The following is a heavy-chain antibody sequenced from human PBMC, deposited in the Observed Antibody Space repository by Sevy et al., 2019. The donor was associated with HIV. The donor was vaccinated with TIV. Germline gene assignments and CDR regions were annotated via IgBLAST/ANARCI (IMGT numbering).Heavy chain of an antibody. CDR2: ISSSSNYI. J-gene: IGHJ6*02. D-gene: IGHD5-12*01. CDR3: VRDQKGQYSAYDRAGYYGMDV. V-gene: IGHV3-21*01. CDR1: GFSFNTFS. Sequence: GGSLRLSCAASGFSFNTFSMNWVRQRPEKGLEWVSSISSSSNYIFYADSVKGRFTISRDNAKDSLCLQMNSLRAEDTAVYYCVRDQKGQYSAYDRAGYYGMDVWGPGTTVTVSS.